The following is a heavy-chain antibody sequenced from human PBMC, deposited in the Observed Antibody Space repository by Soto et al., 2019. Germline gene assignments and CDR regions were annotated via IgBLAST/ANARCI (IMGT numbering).Heavy chain of an antibody. J-gene: IGHJ4*02. CDR3: ARQPVAGTAFFDY. Sequence: QVQLVQSGAEVKKTGASVKVSCKASGYTFTSYGISWVRPAPGQGLEWMGWIRAYNGNTNYAQKLQGRVTMTSDTSTITAYMELRSLRSDDTAVYYSARQPVAGTAFFDYWGQGTLVTVSS. CDR2: IRAYNGNT. V-gene: IGHV1-18*01. D-gene: IGHD6-19*01. CDR1: GYTFTSYG.